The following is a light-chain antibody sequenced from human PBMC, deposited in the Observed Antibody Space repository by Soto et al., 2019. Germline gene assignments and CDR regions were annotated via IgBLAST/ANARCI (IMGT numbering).Light chain of an antibody. Sequence: QSVLTQPPSVSAPPGQKVTISCSGSSSNIGNNYVSWYQHLPGAAPKLLIYDNNKRSSGIPDRFSGSKSGTSATLDITGLQTGDEADYYCGTWDSTLSGVFGTGTKLTVL. CDR2: DNN. CDR3: GTWDSTLSGV. J-gene: IGLJ1*01. CDR1: SSNIGNNY. V-gene: IGLV1-51*01.